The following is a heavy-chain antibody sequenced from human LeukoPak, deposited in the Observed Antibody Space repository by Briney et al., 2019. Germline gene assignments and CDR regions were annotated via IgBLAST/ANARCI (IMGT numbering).Heavy chain of an antibody. J-gene: IGHJ6*04. D-gene: IGHD2-15*01. CDR1: GGSISSGGYY. CDR3: ARGLGYCSGGRCYSGYYYGMDV. Sequence: PSETLSLTCTVSGGSISSGGYYWSWIRQHPGKGLEWIGYIYYSGNTYYNPSLKSRVTISVDTSKNQFSLKLSSVTAADTAVYYCARGLGYCSGGRCYSGYYYGMDVWGKGTTVTVSS. V-gene: IGHV4-31*03. CDR2: IYYSGNT.